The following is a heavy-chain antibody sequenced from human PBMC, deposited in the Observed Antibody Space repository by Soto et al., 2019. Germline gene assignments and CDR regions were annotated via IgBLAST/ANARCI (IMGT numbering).Heavy chain of an antibody. CDR3: ARGVRFSHY. Sequence: SETLSLTCAVYGGSFSGYNWSWIRQPPGKGLEWIGEINHSGSTNYNPSLKSRVTISVDTSKNQFSLKLSSVTAADTAVYYCARGVRFSHYWGQGTLVTVSS. J-gene: IGHJ4*02. D-gene: IGHD3-3*01. CDR2: INHSGST. V-gene: IGHV4-34*01. CDR1: GGSFSGYN.